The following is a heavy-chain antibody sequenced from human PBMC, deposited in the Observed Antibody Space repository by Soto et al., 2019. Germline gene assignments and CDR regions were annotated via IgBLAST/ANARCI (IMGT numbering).Heavy chain of an antibody. CDR2: INPNSGGT. CDR1: GYTFTGYY. V-gene: IGHV1-2*02. D-gene: IGHD2-2*01. CDR3: ARDRCSSTSCYPRYYYYGMDV. Sequence: ASVKVSCKASGYTFTGYYMHWVRQAPGQGLEWMGWINPNSGGTNYAQKFQGRVTMTRDTSISTAYMELSRLRSGDTAVYYCARDRCSSTSCYPRYYYYGMDVWGQGTTVTVSS. J-gene: IGHJ6*02.